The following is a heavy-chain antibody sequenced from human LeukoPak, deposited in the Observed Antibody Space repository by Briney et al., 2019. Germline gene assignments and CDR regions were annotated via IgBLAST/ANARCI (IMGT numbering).Heavy chain of an antibody. CDR2: INWNGGST. CDR3: ARRRVTVVRGVDITSYYFDY. V-gene: IGHV3-20*04. D-gene: IGHD3-10*01. CDR1: GFTFDDYG. J-gene: IGHJ4*02. Sequence: PGGSLRLSCAASGFTFDDYGMSWVRQAPGKGLEWVSGINWNGGSTGFADSVKGRLTISRDNAKNSLYLQMNSLRVEDTALYYCARRRVTVVRGVDITSYYFDYWGQGTLVTVSS.